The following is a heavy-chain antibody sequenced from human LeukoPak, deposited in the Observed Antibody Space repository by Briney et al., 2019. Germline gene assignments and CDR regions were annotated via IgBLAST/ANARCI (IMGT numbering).Heavy chain of an antibody. CDR3: ARVGMITFGGRVDDY. CDR2: ISSSSSYI. J-gene: IGHJ4*02. V-gene: IGHV3-21*01. CDR1: GFTFSSYS. Sequence: PGGSLRLSCAASGFTFSSYSMNWVRQAPGKGLEWVSSISSSSSYIYYADSVKGRFTISRDNAKNSLYLQMNSLRAEDTAVYYCARVGMITFGGRVDDYWGQGTLVTVSS. D-gene: IGHD3-16*01.